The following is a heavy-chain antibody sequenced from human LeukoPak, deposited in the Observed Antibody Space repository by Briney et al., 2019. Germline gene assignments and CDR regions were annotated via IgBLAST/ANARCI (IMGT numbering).Heavy chain of an antibody. J-gene: IGHJ4*02. CDR2: ISGSGGTT. Sequence: GGSLRLSCAASGFTFSSYAMTWVRQAPGKGLEWVSAISGSGGTTHYVDSVKGRFTISRDNSKNTLSLQMNSLRAEDTAVYYCAKDGYYESSGYSYFDYWGQGTLVTAS. CDR3: AKDGYYESSGYSYFDY. D-gene: IGHD3-22*01. CDR1: GFTFSSYA. V-gene: IGHV3-23*01.